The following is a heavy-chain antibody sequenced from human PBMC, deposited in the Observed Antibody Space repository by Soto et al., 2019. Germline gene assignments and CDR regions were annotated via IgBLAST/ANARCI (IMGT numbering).Heavy chain of an antibody. V-gene: IGHV3-30-3*01. CDR1: GFSFSNYV. CDR2: MSSGGGNK. Sequence: QVQLVESGGGVVQPGRSLRLSCAASGFSFSNYVLHWVRQAPGKGLEWVAVMSSGGGNKFYTDSVKGRFTISRDNSKNTLYLQMNSLRTEDTAVYFCVRGGEGPFFDNWGQGTLVSVSS. CDR3: VRGGEGPFFDN. D-gene: IGHD3-16*01. J-gene: IGHJ4*02.